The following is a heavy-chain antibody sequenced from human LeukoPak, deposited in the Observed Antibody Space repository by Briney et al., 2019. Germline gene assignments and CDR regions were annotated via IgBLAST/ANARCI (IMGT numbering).Heavy chain of an antibody. D-gene: IGHD3-9*01. Sequence: GGSLRHSCAASGFTLSKYWMHWVRRAPGKGLAWVSRISSDGTTTAYADSVKGRFTISRDSAKNMLYLQMNSLRVEDTAMYYCASPGDNYAILGLDYWGQGTLVTVSS. CDR1: GFTLSKYW. CDR2: ISSDGTTT. CDR3: ASPGDNYAILGLDY. V-gene: IGHV3-74*01. J-gene: IGHJ4*02.